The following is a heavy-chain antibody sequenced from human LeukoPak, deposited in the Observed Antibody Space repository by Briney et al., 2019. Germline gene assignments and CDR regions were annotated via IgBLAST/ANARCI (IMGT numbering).Heavy chain of an antibody. Sequence: PSQTLSLTCTVSSDSINSGNYYWNWIRQPAGKGLEWIGYIYYSGSTNYNPSLKSRVTISVDTSKNQFSLKLSSVTAADTAVYYCARVLSRIAAAGTTDWFDPWGQGTLVTVSS. CDR1: SDSINSGNYY. J-gene: IGHJ5*02. CDR2: IYYSGST. D-gene: IGHD6-13*01. CDR3: ARVLSRIAAAGTTDWFDP. V-gene: IGHV4-61*10.